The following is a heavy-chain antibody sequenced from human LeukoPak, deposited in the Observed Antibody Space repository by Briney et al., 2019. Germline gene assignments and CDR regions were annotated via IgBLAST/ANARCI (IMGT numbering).Heavy chain of an antibody. Sequence: GGSMRLSCAASGFTVSSNYMNWVRQAPGKGLEWVSLIYSDGSTYYADSVRGRFTISRDNAKNTLYLQMNSLRAEDTAVYYCATLISGWSLYWGQGTLVTVSS. D-gene: IGHD6-19*01. CDR1: GFTVSSNY. CDR3: ATLISGWSLY. CDR2: IYSDGST. V-gene: IGHV3-53*01. J-gene: IGHJ4*02.